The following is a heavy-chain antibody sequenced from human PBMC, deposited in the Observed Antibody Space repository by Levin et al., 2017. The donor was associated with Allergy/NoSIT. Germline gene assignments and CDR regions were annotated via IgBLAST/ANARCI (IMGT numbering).Heavy chain of an antibody. CDR2: IIPLLDIT. CDR3: ARGPSSSWYALDS. Sequence: ASVKVSCKASGDTFSNYAISWVRQAPGQGLEWMGRIIPLLDITNYAQKFQGRVTMPADKSTTTAFMDLNSLASEDTAVYYCARGPSSSWYALDSWGQGTLVTVSS. J-gene: IGHJ4*02. D-gene: IGHD6-13*01. CDR1: GDTFSNYA. V-gene: IGHV1-69*04.